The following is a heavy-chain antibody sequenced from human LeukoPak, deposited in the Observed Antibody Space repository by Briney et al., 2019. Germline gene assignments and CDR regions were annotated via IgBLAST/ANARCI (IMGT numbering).Heavy chain of an antibody. V-gene: IGHV3-30*03. Sequence: PGGSLRLSCAASGFTFSSYGMHWVRQAPGKGLEWVAVISYDESNKYYADSVKGRFTISRDNSKNTLYLQMNSLRAEDTAVYYCARSGWSYYFGLDVWGHGTTVTVSS. CDR2: ISYDESNK. D-gene: IGHD6-19*01. J-gene: IGHJ6*02. CDR1: GFTFSSYG. CDR3: ARSGWSYYFGLDV.